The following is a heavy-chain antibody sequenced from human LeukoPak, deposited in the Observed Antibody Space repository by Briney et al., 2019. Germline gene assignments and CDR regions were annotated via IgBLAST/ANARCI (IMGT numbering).Heavy chain of an antibody. Sequence: PGGSLILSCAASGFTFSSYGMHWVRRAPGKGLEWVAVISYDGSNKYYADSVKGRFTISRDNSKNTLYLQMNSLRAEDTAVYYCAKSGDYGDYVFDYWGQGTLVTVSS. V-gene: IGHV3-30*18. D-gene: IGHD4-17*01. CDR3: AKSGDYGDYVFDY. J-gene: IGHJ4*02. CDR2: ISYDGSNK. CDR1: GFTFSSYG.